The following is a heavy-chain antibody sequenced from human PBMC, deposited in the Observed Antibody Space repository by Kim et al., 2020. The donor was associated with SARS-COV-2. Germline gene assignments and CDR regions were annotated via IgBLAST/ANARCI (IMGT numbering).Heavy chain of an antibody. CDR2: ISSSSSYI. CDR3: ARDLGLRSVYNWFDP. Sequence: GGSLRLSCAASGFTFSSYSMNWVRQAPGKGLEWVSSISSSSSYIYYADSVKGRFTISRDNAKNSLYLQMNSLRAEDTAVYYCARDLGLRSVYNWFDPWGQGTLVTVSS. V-gene: IGHV3-21*01. J-gene: IGHJ5*02. D-gene: IGHD3-16*01. CDR1: GFTFSSYS.